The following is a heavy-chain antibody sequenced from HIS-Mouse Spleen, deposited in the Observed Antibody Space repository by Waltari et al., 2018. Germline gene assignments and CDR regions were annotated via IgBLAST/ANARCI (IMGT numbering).Heavy chain of an antibody. CDR3: AREIPYSSSWYDWYFDL. D-gene: IGHD6-13*01. V-gene: IGHV4-39*07. J-gene: IGHJ2*01. CDR1: GGSISSSSYH. Sequence: QLQLQESGPGLVKPSATLSLTCTVSGGSISSSSYHWGWSRAPPGKGVEWIGSIYYSGSTYYNPSLKSRVTISVDTSKNQFSLKLSSVTAADTAVYYCAREIPYSSSWYDWYFDLWGRGTLVTVSS. CDR2: IYYSGST.